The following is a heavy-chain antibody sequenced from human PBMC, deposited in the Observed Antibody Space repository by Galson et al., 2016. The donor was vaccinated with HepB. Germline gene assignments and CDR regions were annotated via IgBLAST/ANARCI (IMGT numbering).Heavy chain of an antibody. CDR1: GYSFTTYY. D-gene: IGHD6-19*01. V-gene: IGHV1-46*01. Sequence: SVKVSCKASGYSFTTYYMCWVRQAPGQGLEWMGKINPNGGSTTYAQNFQGRVTMTRDTSTSTVFMELSSLRPEDTAIYYCARAYKYSSGWSRPMPLDNWGQGTLVTVSS. CDR3: ARAYKYSSGWSRPMPLDN. J-gene: IGHJ4*02. CDR2: INPNGGST.